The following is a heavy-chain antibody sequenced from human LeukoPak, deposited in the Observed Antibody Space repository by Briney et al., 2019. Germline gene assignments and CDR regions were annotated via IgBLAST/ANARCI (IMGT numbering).Heavy chain of an antibody. CDR3: AKPGMRAVVSAMSTFDF. D-gene: IGHD2-21*02. CDR2: LSGSGAGT. J-gene: IGHJ4*02. V-gene: IGHV3-23*01. Sequence: GGSLRLSCAASGFTFSNYAMTWVRQAPGKGLEWISALSGSGAGTYYADSVKGRFTISRDNSKNTLYLQMNSLRADDTAVYYCAKPGMRAVVSAMSTFDFWGQGTLVTVS. CDR1: GFTFSNYA.